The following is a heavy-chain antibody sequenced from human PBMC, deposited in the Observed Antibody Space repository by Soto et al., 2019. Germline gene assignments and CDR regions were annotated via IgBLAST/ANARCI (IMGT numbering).Heavy chain of an antibody. CDR1: GFTFSSYG. V-gene: IGHV3-30*18. CDR3: AKDHGVVPAAEHWYYDFWSSYYGYSPEYYFDY. CDR2: ISYDGSNK. Sequence: GGSLRLSCAASGFTFSSYGMHWFRQAPGKGLEWVAVISYDGSNKYYADSVKGRFTIYRDNSKNTLYLKMNSLRAEDTAVYYCAKDHGVVPAAEHWYYDFWSSYYGYSPEYYFDYWGQGTLVTVSS. J-gene: IGHJ4*02. D-gene: IGHD3-3*01.